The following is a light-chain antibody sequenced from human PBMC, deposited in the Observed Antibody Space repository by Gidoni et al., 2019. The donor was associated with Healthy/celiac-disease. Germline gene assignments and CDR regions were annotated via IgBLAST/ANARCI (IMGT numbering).Light chain of an antibody. CDR2: GAS. J-gene: IGKJ2*01. V-gene: IGKV3-20*01. CDR1: QSVSSSY. Sequence: DIVLTQSPGTLSLSPGERATLACSASQSVSSSYLAWYQQKPGQAPRLLIYGASSRAPGIPDRCSGSGSGTDVTLTINRLEPEDVAVYYCQQYGSSPRYTFGQXTKLEIK. CDR3: QQYGSSPRYT.